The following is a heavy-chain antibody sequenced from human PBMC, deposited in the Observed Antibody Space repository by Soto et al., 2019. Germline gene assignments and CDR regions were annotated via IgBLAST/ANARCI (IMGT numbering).Heavy chain of an antibody. V-gene: IGHV3-15*01. CDR3: TTLTGLLYAFDI. CDR1: GFTFSSYG. J-gene: IGHJ3*02. CDR2: IKSKTDGGTT. Sequence: PGGSLRLSCAASGFTFSSYGMSWVRQAPGKGLEWVGRIKSKTDGGTTDYAAPVKGRFTISRDDSKNTLYLQMNSLKTEDTAVYYCTTLTGLLYAFDIWGQGTMVTVSS.